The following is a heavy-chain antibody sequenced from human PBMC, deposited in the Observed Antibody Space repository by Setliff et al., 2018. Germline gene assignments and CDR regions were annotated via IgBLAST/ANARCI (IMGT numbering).Heavy chain of an antibody. Sequence: PSETLSLTCTVSGGSISSSIYYWGWIRQPPGKGLEWIGSIYYSGSTYYNPSLKSRVTISVDTSKNQFSLKLSSVTAADTAVYFCAREARYSSAWYSYYYGVDVWGQGTTVTVSS. CDR1: GGSISSSIYY. J-gene: IGHJ6*02. V-gene: IGHV4-39*07. D-gene: IGHD6-19*01. CDR3: AREARYSSAWYSYYYGVDV. CDR2: IYYSGST.